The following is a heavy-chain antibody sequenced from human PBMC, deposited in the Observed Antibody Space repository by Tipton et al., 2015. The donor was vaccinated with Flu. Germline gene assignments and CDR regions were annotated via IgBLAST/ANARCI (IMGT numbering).Heavy chain of an antibody. D-gene: IGHD3-22*01. V-gene: IGHV4-4*07. CDR1: SGSISSYY. CDR3: AREGVYYESSGYYWRFDY. CDR2: IYSSGST. J-gene: IGHJ4*02. Sequence: TLSLTCSVSSGSISSYYWSWIRQPAGKGLEWIGRIYSSGSTNYNPSLKSRITMSVDTSKNQFSLTLTSVTAADTAVYYCAREGVYYESSGYYWRFDYWGQGTLVTVSS.